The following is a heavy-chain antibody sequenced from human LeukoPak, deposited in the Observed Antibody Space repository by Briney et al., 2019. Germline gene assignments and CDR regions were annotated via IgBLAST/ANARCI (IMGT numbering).Heavy chain of an antibody. J-gene: IGHJ4*02. CDR2: ISGSGTNT. V-gene: IGHV3-23*01. D-gene: IGHD3-10*01. CDR3: AKGSYGSGSLMLDY. CDR1: GFTFSSYG. Sequence: SGGSLRLSCAASGFTFSSYGMSWVRQAPGKGLEWVSAISGSGTNTYYADSVKGRFTISRDNSKNTLYLQMNSLRAEDTAVYYCAKGSYGSGSLMLDYWGQGTLVTVSS.